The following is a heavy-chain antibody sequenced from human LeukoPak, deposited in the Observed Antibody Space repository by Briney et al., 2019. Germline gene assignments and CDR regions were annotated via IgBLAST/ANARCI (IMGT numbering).Heavy chain of an antibody. J-gene: IGHJ6*03. Sequence: GGSLRLSCEASGLAFRNFAMSWVRQAPGKGLEWVSGMTGSGGSSYYADSVKGRFTISRDNSKNTLYLQMNSLRAEDTAVYYCARAPFSGSYYKSDYYYYMDVWGKGTTVTVSS. D-gene: IGHD3-10*01. CDR3: ARAPFSGSYYKSDYYYYMDV. CDR1: GLAFRNFA. V-gene: IGHV3-23*01. CDR2: MTGSGGSS.